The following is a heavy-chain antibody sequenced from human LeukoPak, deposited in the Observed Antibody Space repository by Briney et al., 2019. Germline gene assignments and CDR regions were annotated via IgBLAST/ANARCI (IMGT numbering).Heavy chain of an antibody. CDR2: ISAYNGNT. Sequence: ASVKVSCKASGYTFTSYGISWVRQAPGQGLEWMGWISAYNGNTNYAQKLQGRVTMTTDTSTSTAYMELRRLRSDETGGDYSARGGPLTYYYGSGSYYPSFFDYWGQGTLVTVSS. CDR1: GYTFTSYG. CDR3: ARGGPLTYYYGSGSYYPSFFDY. D-gene: IGHD3-10*01. V-gene: IGHV1-18*01. J-gene: IGHJ4*02.